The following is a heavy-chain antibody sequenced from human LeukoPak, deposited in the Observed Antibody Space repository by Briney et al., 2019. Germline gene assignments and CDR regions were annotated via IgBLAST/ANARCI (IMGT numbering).Heavy chain of an antibody. CDR2: INPNSGDT. D-gene: IGHD3-10*01. CDR3: ARDYYGSGSYVNYYGMDV. V-gene: IGHV1-2*04. J-gene: IGHJ6*02. Sequence: ASVKVSCKASGYTFTGYYMHWVRQAPGQGLEWMGWINPNSGDTNYAQKFQGWVTMTRDTSISTAYMELSRLRSDDTAEYYCARDYYGSGSYVNYYGMDVWGQGTTVTVSS. CDR1: GYTFTGYY.